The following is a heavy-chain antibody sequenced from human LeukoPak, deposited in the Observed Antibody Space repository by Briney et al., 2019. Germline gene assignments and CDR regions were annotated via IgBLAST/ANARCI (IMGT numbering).Heavy chain of an antibody. CDR1: GFTFSSYA. V-gene: IGHV3-23*01. J-gene: IGHJ4*02. Sequence: GGSLRLSCAASGFTFSSYAMSWVRQAPGKGLEWVSAISGSGGSTYYADSVKGWFTISRDNSKNTLYLQMNSLRAEDTAVYYCARGGSYYEWDYWGQGTLVTVSS. CDR3: ARGGSYYEWDY. CDR2: ISGSGGST. D-gene: IGHD1-26*01.